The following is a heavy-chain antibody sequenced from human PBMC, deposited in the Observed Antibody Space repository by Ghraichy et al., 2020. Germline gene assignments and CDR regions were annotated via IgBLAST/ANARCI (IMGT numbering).Heavy chain of an antibody. Sequence: LSLTCAVSGGSINSANYSWSWIRQPPGKGLEWIGYIYHSGSTYYNPSLKGRVTISADRSKNQISLKLSSVTAADTAVYYCARAPYDDDGFYDDAFDIWGQGTMVTVSS. CDR1: GGSINSANYS. J-gene: IGHJ3*02. V-gene: IGHV4-30-2*01. CDR3: ARAPYDDDGFYDDAFDI. CDR2: IYHSGST. D-gene: IGHD3-22*01.